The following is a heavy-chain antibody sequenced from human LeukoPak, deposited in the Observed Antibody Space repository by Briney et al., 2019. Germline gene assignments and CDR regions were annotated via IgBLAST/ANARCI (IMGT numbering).Heavy chain of an antibody. CDR1: GGSVSSGTYY. J-gene: IGHJ4*02. CDR3: ARDRVRGNSNPYFDY. D-gene: IGHD4-11*01. Sequence: PSETLSLTCTVSGGSVSSGTYYWSWIRQPPGRGLEWIGYIYYSGSTNYNASLKGRVTISVDTSKNQFSLKLSSVTAADTAVYYCARDRVRGNSNPYFDYWGQGTLVTVSS. CDR2: IYYSGST. V-gene: IGHV4-61*01.